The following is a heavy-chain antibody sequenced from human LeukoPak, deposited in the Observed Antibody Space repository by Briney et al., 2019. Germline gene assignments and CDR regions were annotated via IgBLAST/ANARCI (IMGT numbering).Heavy chain of an antibody. CDR3: ARGQNNWFDP. CDR2: ISSSSSYI. V-gene: IGHV3-21*01. Sequence: GGSLRLSCAASGFTFSSYAMHWVRQAPGKGLEWVSSISSSSSYIYYADSVKGRFTISRDNAKNSLYLQMNSLRAEDTAVYYCARGQNNWFDPWGQGTLVTVSS. CDR1: GFTFSSYA. J-gene: IGHJ5*02.